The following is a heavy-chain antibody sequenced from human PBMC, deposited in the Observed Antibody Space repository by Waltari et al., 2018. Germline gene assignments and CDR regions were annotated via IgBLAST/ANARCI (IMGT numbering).Heavy chain of an antibody. CDR2: IIPIFRTP. D-gene: IGHD5-12*01. CDR3: ARSPGERWLQMFFDY. CDR1: GGSFSSYA. J-gene: IGHJ4*02. V-gene: IGHV1-69*01. Sequence: QVQLAQSGAEVKKPGSSLKVSCKASGGSFSSYAISWVRQFPGQGLEWMGGIIPIFRTPNYAQKFLDRVTITAEESTNTVYMGLRSLRPEDTAVYYCARSPGERWLQMFFDYWGQGTLVTVSS.